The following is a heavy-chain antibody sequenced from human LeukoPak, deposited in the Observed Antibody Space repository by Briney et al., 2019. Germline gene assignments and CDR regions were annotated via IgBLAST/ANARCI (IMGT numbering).Heavy chain of an antibody. CDR3: ARDRRDDSSGYYTRYFDY. Sequence: SVKVSCKASGGTFSSYAISWVRQAPGQGLEWMGGIIPIFGTANYAQKFQGRVTITADESTTTAYMELSSLRSEDTAVYYCARDRRDDSSGYYTRYFDYWGQGTLVTVSS. D-gene: IGHD3-22*01. CDR1: GGTFSSYA. J-gene: IGHJ4*02. V-gene: IGHV1-69*13. CDR2: IIPIFGTA.